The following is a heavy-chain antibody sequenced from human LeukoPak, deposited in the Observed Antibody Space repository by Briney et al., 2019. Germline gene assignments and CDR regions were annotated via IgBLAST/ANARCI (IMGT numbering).Heavy chain of an antibody. CDR2: IYTSGST. Sequence: SQTLSLTCTVSGGSISSGSYYWSWIRQPAGKGLEWIGRIYTSGSTNYNPSLKSRVTISVDTSKNQFPLKLSSVSAADTAVYYCARAAGFTPTSWFDPWGQGTLVTVSS. D-gene: IGHD2-2*01. CDR3: ARAAGFTPTSWFDP. V-gene: IGHV4-61*02. CDR1: GGSISSGSYY. J-gene: IGHJ5*02.